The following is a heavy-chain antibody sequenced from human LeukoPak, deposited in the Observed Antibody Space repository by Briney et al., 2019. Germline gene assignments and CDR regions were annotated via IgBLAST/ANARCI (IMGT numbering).Heavy chain of an antibody. V-gene: IGHV3-23*01. CDR2: ISGSGGST. J-gene: IGHJ4*02. D-gene: IGHD6-19*01. CDR3: AKAEREWLARRGGFQDY. Sequence: GGSLRLPCAASGFTFSSYSMNWVRQAPGKGLEWVSAISGSGGSTYYADSVKGRFTISRDNSKNTLYLQMNSLRAEDTAVYYWAKAEREWLARRGGFQDYWGQGTLVTVSS. CDR1: GFTFSSYS.